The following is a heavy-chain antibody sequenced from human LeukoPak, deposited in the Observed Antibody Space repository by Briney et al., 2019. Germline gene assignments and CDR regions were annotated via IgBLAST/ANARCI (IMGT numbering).Heavy chain of an antibody. Sequence: SETLSLTCTVSGGSISSYYWSWIRQPAGKGLEWIGRIYTSGSTNYNPSLKSRVTMSVDTSKNQFSLKLSSVTAADTAVYYCARDSPYSGSYYFDYWGQGTLVTVSS. CDR1: GGSISSYY. J-gene: IGHJ4*02. D-gene: IGHD1-26*01. CDR2: IYTSGST. CDR3: ARDSPYSGSYYFDY. V-gene: IGHV4-4*07.